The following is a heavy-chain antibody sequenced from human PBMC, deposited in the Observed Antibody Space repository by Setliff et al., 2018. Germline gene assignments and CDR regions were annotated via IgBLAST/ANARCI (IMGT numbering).Heavy chain of an antibody. Sequence: GESLKISCKGSGYSFSTHWIGWVRQMPGKGLEWMAMIYPGDPETRYSPSFQGQVSISVDKSISSAYLQFSSLKASDTALYYCARSPLDDAFDIWGQGTMVTVSS. CDR3: ARSPLDDAFDI. CDR1: GYSFSTHW. V-gene: IGHV5-51*01. CDR2: IYPGDPET. J-gene: IGHJ3*02.